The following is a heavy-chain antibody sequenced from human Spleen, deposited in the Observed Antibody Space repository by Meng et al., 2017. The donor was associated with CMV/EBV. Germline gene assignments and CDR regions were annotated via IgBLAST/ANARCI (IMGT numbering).Heavy chain of an antibody. CDR3: ARGRDGYNYYYFDY. V-gene: IGHV1-69*05. CDR2: IIPIFGTA. D-gene: IGHD5-24*01. J-gene: IGHJ4*02. Sequence: SGGTFSSYAISWVRQAPGQGLEWMGGIIPIFGTANYAQKFQGRVTITTDESTSTAYMELSSLRSEDTAVYYCARGRDGYNYYYFDYWGQGTLVTVSS. CDR1: GGTFSSYA.